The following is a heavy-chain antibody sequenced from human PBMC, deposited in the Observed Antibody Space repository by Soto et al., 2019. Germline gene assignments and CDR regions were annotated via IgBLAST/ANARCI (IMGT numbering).Heavy chain of an antibody. Sequence: ASVKVSCAASGFTFSSYGMSWVRQAPRKGLEWVSTIRGSADSANYADSVKGRFTISRDNSKNMLYLQMNSLRADDTAVYYCAKHLWFGESVFDPWGQGTLVTVSS. CDR3: AKHLWFGESVFDP. CDR2: IRGSADSA. J-gene: IGHJ5*02. CDR1: GFTFSSYG. D-gene: IGHD3-10*01. V-gene: IGHV3-23*01.